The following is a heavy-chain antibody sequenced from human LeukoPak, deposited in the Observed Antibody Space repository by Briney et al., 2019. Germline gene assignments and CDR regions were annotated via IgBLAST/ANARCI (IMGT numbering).Heavy chain of an antibody. V-gene: IGHV4-39*07. D-gene: IGHD3-3*01. J-gene: IGHJ5*02. CDR3: ARVTTATYYDFWSGYYTPWFDP. CDR1: GGSISSSSYY. CDR2: IYHSGST. Sequence: SETLSLTCTVSGGSISSSSYYWGWIRQPPGKGLEWIGSIYHSGSTYYNPSLKSRVTISVDTSKNQFSLKLSSVTAADTAVYYCARVTTATYYDFWSGYYTPWFDPWGQGTLVTVSS.